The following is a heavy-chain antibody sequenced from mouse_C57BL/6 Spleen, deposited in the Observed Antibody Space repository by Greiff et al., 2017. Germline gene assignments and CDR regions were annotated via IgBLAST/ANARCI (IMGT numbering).Heavy chain of an antibody. CDR2: FYPGSGSI. J-gene: IGHJ1*03. Sequence: VQLVESGAELVKPGASVKLSCKASGYTFTEYTIHWVKQRSGQGLEWIGWFYPGSGSIKYNEKFKDKATLTADKSSSTVYMELSRLTSEDSAVYFCARHEDYGSSDSSYWYFDVWGTGTTVTVSS. D-gene: IGHD1-1*01. V-gene: IGHV1-62-2*01. CDR1: GYTFTEYT. CDR3: ARHEDYGSSDSSYWYFDV.